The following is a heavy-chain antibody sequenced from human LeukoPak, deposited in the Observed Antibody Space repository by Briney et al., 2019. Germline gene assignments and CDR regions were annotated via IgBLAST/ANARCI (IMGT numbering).Heavy chain of an antibody. D-gene: IGHD4-17*01. V-gene: IGHV3-23*01. Sequence: GGSLRLSCAASGSTFSSYAMSWVRQAPGKGLEWVSAISGSGGSTYYAGSVKGRFTISRDNSKNTLYLQMNSLRAEDTAVYYCAKDCGDYGDFQFDYWGQGTLVTVSS. CDR1: GSTFSSYA. CDR3: AKDCGDYGDFQFDY. CDR2: ISGSGGST. J-gene: IGHJ4*02.